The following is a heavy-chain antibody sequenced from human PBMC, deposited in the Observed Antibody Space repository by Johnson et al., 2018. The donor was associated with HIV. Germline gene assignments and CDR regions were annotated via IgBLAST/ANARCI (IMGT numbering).Heavy chain of an antibody. D-gene: IGHD6-13*01. J-gene: IGHJ3*02. CDR2: TRNKANSYTT. V-gene: IGHV3-72*01. CDR1: GFTFSDHY. Sequence: VQLVESGGGLVQPGGSLRLSCAASGFTFSDHYMDWVRQAPGKGLEWVGRTRNKANSYTTEYAASVKGRFTISRDDSKNTLYLQMNSLRAEDTAVYYCARNSHSSNWYEWEAFDIWGQGTMVTVSS. CDR3: ARNSHSSNWYEWEAFDI.